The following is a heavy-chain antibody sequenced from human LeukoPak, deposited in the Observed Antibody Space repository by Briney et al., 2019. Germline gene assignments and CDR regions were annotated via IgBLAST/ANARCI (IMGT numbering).Heavy chain of an antibody. V-gene: IGHV4-59*01. Sequence: SETLSLTCTVSGGSISSYYWSWLRQPPGKGLEWIGYIYYSGSTNYNPSLKSRVTISVDTSKNQFSLKLSSVTAADTAVYYCAGGYCSGGSCYFYDYWGQGTLVTVSS. CDR3: AGGYCSGGSCYFYDY. D-gene: IGHD2-15*01. CDR1: GGSISSYY. J-gene: IGHJ4*02. CDR2: IYYSGST.